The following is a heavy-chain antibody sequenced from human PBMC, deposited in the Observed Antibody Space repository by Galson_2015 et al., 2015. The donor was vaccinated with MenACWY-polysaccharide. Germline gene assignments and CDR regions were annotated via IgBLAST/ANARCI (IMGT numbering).Heavy chain of an antibody. V-gene: IGHV3-11*01. CDR2: ISKSGDSI. J-gene: IGHJ6*02. CDR1: EFSLGAWY. CDR3: ARGHYGLDV. Sequence: SLRLSCAASEFSLGAWYMSWIRQAPGQGLEWLSYISKSGDSIYYGDSVKGRFAISRDNAKNSLYLQLNSLEVEDTAIYYCARGHYGLDVWGQGTTVTVSS.